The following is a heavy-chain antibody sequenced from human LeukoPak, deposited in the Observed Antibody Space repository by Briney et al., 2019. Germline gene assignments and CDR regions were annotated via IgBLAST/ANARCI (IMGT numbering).Heavy chain of an antibody. D-gene: IGHD4-17*01. CDR1: GGSISSGGYY. CDR3: ARGDDYGDYIGY. J-gene: IGHJ4*02. V-gene: IGHV4-31*03. Sequence: SQTLSLTCTVPGGSISSGGYYWSWIRQHPGKGLEWIGYIYYSGSTYYNPSLKSRVTISVDTSKNQFSLKLSSVTAADTAVYYCARGDDYGDYIGYWGQGTLVTVSS. CDR2: IYYSGST.